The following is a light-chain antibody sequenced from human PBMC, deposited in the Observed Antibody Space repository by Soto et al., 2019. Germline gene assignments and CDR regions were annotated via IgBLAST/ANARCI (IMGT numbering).Light chain of an antibody. J-gene: IGKJ5*01. Sequence: DIQMTQSPSSVSASVGDRVTMTCRASQDISGWLAWYQQKPGKAPELLISSASSLQSGVPSRFSGSGSGTDFTLTISSLQSEDFATYFCHQSSSFPITFGQGTRLEI. CDR1: QDISGW. V-gene: IGKV1-12*01. CDR3: HQSSSFPIT. CDR2: SAS.